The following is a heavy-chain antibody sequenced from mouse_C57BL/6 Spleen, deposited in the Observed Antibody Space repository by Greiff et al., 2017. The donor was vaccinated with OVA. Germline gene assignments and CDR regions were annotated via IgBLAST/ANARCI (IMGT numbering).Heavy chain of an antibody. CDR3: ARSRLRRGNYFDY. Sequence: EVQLQQSGPELVKPGASVKIPCKASGYTFTDYNMDWVKQSHGKSLEWIGDINPNNGGTIYNQKFKGKATLTVDKSSSTAYMELRSLTSEDTAVYDCARSRLRRGNYFDYWGQGTTLTVSS. D-gene: IGHD2-4*01. CDR1: GYTFTDYN. J-gene: IGHJ2*01. V-gene: IGHV1-18*01. CDR2: INPNNGGT.